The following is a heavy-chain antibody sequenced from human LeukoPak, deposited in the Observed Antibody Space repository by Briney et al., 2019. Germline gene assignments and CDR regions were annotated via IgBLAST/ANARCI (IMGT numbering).Heavy chain of an antibody. CDR2: ISSSINYI. D-gene: IGHD6-13*01. V-gene: IGHV3-21*01. J-gene: IGHJ4*02. CDR1: GFTFSSYS. Sequence: GGSLRLSCAASGFTFSSYSMNWVRQAPGKGLEWVSSISSSINYIYYADSVKGRFTISRDNAKNSLYLQMNSLRAEDTAVYYCARGTAATGIVYWGQGTLVTVSS. CDR3: ARGTAATGIVY.